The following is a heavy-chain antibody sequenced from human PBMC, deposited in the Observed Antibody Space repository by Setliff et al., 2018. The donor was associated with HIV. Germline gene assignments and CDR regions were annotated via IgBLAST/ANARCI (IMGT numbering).Heavy chain of an antibody. V-gene: IGHV4-4*02. CDR1: GGSISSDNW. J-gene: IGHJ4*02. D-gene: IGHD4-17*01. CDR2: IYYSGTT. CDR3: AKDGYSDYLNSYFDY. Sequence: SETLSLTCAVSGGSISSDNWWTWVRQAPGKGLEWIGEIYYSGTTYYNPSLKSRVTMSIDTSQNQFSLKLTSVTATDTAVYYCAKDGYSDYLNSYFDYWGQGTLVTVSS.